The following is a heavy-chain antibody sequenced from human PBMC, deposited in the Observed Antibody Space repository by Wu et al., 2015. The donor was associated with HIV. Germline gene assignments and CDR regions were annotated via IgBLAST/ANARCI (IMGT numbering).Heavy chain of an antibody. J-gene: IGHJ3*02. CDR2: IIPIFGTA. Sequence: QVQLVQSGAEVKKPGSSVKVSCKASGGTFSSYAISWVRQAPGQGLEWMGGIIPIFGTANYAQKFQGRVTITADESTSTAYMELSSLRSEDTAVYYCARGHCTNGVCPTEGYDAFDIWGQGTMVTVSS. V-gene: IGHV1-69*12. CDR1: GGTFSSYA. D-gene: IGHD2-8*01. CDR3: ARGHCTNGVCPTEGYDAFDI.